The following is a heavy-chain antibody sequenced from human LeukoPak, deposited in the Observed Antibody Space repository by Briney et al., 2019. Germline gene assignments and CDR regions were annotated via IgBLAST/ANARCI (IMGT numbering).Heavy chain of an antibody. V-gene: IGHV4-34*01. CDR2: NNHSGST. CDR3: ARGPGGSSWNYYYYYMDV. J-gene: IGHJ6*03. Sequence: SETLSLTCAVYGGSFSGYYWSWIRQPPGKGLEWIGENNHSGSTNYNPSLKSRVTISVDTSKNQFSLKLSSVTAADTAVYYCARGPGGSSWNYYYYYMDVWGKGTMVTVSS. CDR1: GGSFSGYY. D-gene: IGHD2-15*01.